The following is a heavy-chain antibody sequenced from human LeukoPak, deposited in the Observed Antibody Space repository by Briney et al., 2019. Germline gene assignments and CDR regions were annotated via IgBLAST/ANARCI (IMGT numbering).Heavy chain of an antibody. CDR1: GYTFTSYG. D-gene: IGHD5-18*01. Sequence: ASVKVSCKASGYTFTSYGISWVRQAPGQGLEWMGWISAYNGNTNYAQKLQGRVTITRNTSISTAYMELSSLRSEDTAVYYCAAYSYGAHYFDYWGQGTLVTVSS. J-gene: IGHJ4*02. CDR3: AAYSYGAHYFDY. CDR2: ISAYNGNT. V-gene: IGHV1-18*01.